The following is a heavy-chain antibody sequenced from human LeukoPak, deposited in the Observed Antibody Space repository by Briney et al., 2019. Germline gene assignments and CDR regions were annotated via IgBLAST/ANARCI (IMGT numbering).Heavy chain of an antibody. V-gene: IGHV1-8*01. CDR1: GHTYPSYD. Sequence: SESVSCEVSGHTYPSYDINGAREAPGQGLEGRGWMNPNSGNTGYAQKFQGRVTMTSNTSISTAYMELSSLRSEDTAVYYCARVAGAMNPKIDYWGQGTLVTVS. J-gene: IGHJ4*02. D-gene: IGHD1-14*01. CDR2: MNPNSGNT. CDR3: ARVAGAMNPKIDY.